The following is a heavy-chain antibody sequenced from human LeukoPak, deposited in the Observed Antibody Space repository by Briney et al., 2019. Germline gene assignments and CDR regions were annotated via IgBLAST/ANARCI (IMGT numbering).Heavy chain of an antibody. CDR2: INPNSGDT. Sequence: AAVKVSCKASGYTFTGYYLHWVRQAPGQGLEWMGWINPNSGDTNNAQKFQGRVTMTRDTSINTAYMELSRLRSDDTAVYHCARDLTMFVVVPGYWGQGTLVTVCS. CDR3: ARDLTMFVVVPGY. J-gene: IGHJ4*02. V-gene: IGHV1-2*02. CDR1: GYTFTGYY. D-gene: IGHD3-10*02.